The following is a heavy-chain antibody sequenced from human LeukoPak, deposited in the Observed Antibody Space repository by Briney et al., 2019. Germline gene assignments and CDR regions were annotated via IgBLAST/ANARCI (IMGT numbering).Heavy chain of an antibody. CDR2: ISYDGSNK. Sequence: GRSLRLSCAASGFTFSSYAMHWVRQAPGKGLEWVAVISYDGSNKYYADSVKGRFTISRDNSKNTLYLQMNSLRAEDTAVYYCARSSSNFDYWGQGTLVTVSS. V-gene: IGHV3-30-3*01. CDR1: GFTFSSYA. J-gene: IGHJ4*02. D-gene: IGHD2-15*01. CDR3: ARSSSNFDY.